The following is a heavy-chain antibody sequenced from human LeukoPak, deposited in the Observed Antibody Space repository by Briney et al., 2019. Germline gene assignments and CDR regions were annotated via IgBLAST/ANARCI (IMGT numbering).Heavy chain of an antibody. J-gene: IGHJ4*02. Sequence: GGSLRLPCAASRFTFSSYWMSWVRQAPGKGLEWVTNIKQDGYEKYYVDSVKGRFTISRDNAKNSLYLQMNSLRADDTAIYYCARDKIVGPTTLDYWGQGTLVTVSS. CDR2: IKQDGYEK. D-gene: IGHD1-26*01. CDR3: ARDKIVGPTTLDY. V-gene: IGHV3-7*01. CDR1: RFTFSSYW.